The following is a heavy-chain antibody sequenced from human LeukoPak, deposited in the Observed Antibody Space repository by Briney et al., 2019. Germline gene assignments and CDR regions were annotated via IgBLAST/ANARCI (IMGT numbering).Heavy chain of an antibody. CDR1: GGAISSANW. CDR2: IFHSGNT. J-gene: IGHJ6*04. CDR3: ARESCTSSSCYARYYYGMDV. V-gene: IGHV4-4*02. Sequence: SGTLSLTCAVSGGAISSANWWSWARQPPGKGLEWIGEIFHSGNTNYNPSLKSRVTISVDKSKHQFSLKLTSVTAADTAVYYCARESCTSSSCYARYYYGMDVWGKGTTVTVSS. D-gene: IGHD2-2*01.